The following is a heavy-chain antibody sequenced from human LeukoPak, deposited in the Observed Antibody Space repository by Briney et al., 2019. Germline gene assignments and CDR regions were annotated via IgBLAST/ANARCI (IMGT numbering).Heavy chain of an antibody. Sequence: GESLKISCKGSGYRFTSYWIGWVRPMPGKGLEWMGVFYPGDSDTRYSPSFQGQVTISADKSISTAYLQWSSLKASDTAMYYCARQAMVRGVLFDYWGQGTLVTVSS. CDR2: FYPGDSDT. J-gene: IGHJ4*02. CDR1: GYRFTSYW. V-gene: IGHV5-51*01. D-gene: IGHD3-10*01. CDR3: ARQAMVRGVLFDY.